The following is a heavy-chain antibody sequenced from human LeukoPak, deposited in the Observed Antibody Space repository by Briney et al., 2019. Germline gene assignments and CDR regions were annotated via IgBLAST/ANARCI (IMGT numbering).Heavy chain of an antibody. CDR2: IYYSGST. Sequence: SETLSLTCSVSGGSMSSYYWSWIRQPPGKGLEWIGYIYYSGSTSYNPSLKSRVTISVDTSKNQFSLKLSSVTAADTAVYYCAREVGAYFDYWGQGTLVTVSS. CDR1: GGSMSSYY. J-gene: IGHJ4*02. D-gene: IGHD1-26*01. V-gene: IGHV4-59*01. CDR3: AREVGAYFDY.